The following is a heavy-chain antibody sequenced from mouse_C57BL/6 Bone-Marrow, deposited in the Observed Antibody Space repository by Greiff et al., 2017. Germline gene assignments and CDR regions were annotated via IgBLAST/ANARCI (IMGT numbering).Heavy chain of an antibody. CDR1: GYTFTDYE. CDR2: IDPESGGT. V-gene: IGHV1-15*01. Sequence: VQLQQSGAELVRPGASVTLSCKASGYTFTDYEMHWVKQTPVHGLECIGAIDPESGGTAYNQKFKGTAILTADKSSSTAYMELRSLTSEDSAVYYCTREDYDDYWGKGTTLTVAS. CDR3: TREDYDDY. D-gene: IGHD2-4*01. J-gene: IGHJ2*01.